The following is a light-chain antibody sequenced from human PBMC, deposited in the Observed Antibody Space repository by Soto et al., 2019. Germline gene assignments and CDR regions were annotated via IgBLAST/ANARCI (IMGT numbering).Light chain of an antibody. CDR3: CSYPDNSSHV. CDR1: SSDVGAYNY. V-gene: IGLV2-11*01. Sequence: QSVLTQPRSVSGSPGQSVTISCTGTSSDVGAYNYVSWYQQHPGKAPKLMTYDVSKRPSGVPDRFSGSKSGNTASLTISGLQAEDGADYYCCSYPDNSSHVFGTRT. J-gene: IGLJ1*01. CDR2: DVS.